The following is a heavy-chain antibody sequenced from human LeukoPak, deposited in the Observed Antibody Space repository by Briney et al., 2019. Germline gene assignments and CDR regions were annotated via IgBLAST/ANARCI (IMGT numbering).Heavy chain of an antibody. CDR3: ARVAYYLPKNWFDP. CDR2: INHSGST. D-gene: IGHD3-10*01. Sequence: SETLSLTCAVYGGSFSGYYWSWIRQPPGKGLEWIGEINHSGSTYYNPSLKSRISISVDTSKNQFSVKLFSVTAADTAVYYCARVAYYLPKNWFDPWGQGTLVTVSS. J-gene: IGHJ5*02. CDR1: GGSFSGYY. V-gene: IGHV4-34*01.